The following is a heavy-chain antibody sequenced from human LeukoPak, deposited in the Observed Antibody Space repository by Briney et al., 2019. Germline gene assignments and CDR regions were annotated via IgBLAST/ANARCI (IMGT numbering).Heavy chain of an antibody. V-gene: IGHV2-5*02. D-gene: IGHD5-12*01. CDR2: IYWDDDK. J-gene: IGHJ4*02. CDR1: GFSLSTSGVG. CDR3: AHKGYSGYQRPHYFDY. Sequence: SGPTLVNPTQTLTLTCTFSGFSLSTSGVGVGWIRQPPGKALEWLALIYWDDDKRYSPSLKSRLTITKDTSKNQVVLTMTNMDPVDTATYYCAHKGYSGYQRPHYFDYWGQGTLVTVSS.